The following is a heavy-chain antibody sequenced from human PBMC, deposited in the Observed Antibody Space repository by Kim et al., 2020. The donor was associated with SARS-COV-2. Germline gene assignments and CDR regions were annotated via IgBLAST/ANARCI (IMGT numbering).Heavy chain of an antibody. CDR2: NN. D-gene: IGHD3-10*01. V-gene: IGHV1-3*01. CDR3: ARERFGGSFDY. J-gene: IGHJ4*02. Sequence: NNRYSQKFQGRVTITWDTSASTAYMALTSPRFEDTAVYYCARERFGGSFDYWGQGTLVTVSS.